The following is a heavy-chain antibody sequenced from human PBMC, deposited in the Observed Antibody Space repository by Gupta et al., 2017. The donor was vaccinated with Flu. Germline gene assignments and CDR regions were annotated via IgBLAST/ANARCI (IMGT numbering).Heavy chain of an antibody. D-gene: IGHD2-21*02. J-gene: IGHJ6*02. CDR3: ARNCGGDCYSSPLYYYYGMDV. CDR1: GFTVSSNS. CDR2: IYSGGST. V-gene: IGHV3-66*02. Sequence: EVQLVESGGGLVQPGGSLRLSCAASGFTVSSNSMSWVRQAPGKGLEWVSVIYSGGSTYYADSVKGRFTISRDNSKNTLYLQMNSLRAEDTAVYYCARNCGGDCYSSPLYYYYGMDVWGQGTTVTVSS.